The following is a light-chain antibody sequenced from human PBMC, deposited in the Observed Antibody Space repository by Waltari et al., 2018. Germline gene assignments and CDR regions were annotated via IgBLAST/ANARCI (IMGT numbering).Light chain of an antibody. CDR1: SSDVGGYNH. CDR2: DVS. CDR3: SSYTNRNTLI. Sequence: QSALTQPASVSGSPGQSITISCTGTSSDVGGYNHVSWYQQDPGKVPKLIIYDVSERPSGVSDHFSGSKSGNTASLTISGFQAEDETDYYCSSYTNRNTLIFGGGTKLTVL. V-gene: IGLV2-14*01. J-gene: IGLJ2*01.